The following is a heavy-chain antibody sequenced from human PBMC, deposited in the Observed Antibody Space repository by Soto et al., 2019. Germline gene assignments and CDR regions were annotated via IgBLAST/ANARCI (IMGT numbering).Heavy chain of an antibody. CDR2: VKTTAQGETK. Sequence: EVQLVESGGGLVPPGGSLRLSCATSGFIFTDAWMNWVRQAPGKGLAWVGRVKTTAQGETKDYAAPVKGRFTISRDDSRNTLHLEMTSLRTEDTAVYYCNTGSYEGYWGQGVLVTVAS. CDR3: NTGSYEGY. CDR1: GFIFTDAW. D-gene: IGHD3-3*01. V-gene: IGHV3-15*07. J-gene: IGHJ4*02.